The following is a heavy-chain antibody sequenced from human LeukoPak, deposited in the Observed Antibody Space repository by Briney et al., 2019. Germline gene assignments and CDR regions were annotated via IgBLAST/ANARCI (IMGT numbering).Heavy chain of an antibody. CDR1: GFTFSGYA. V-gene: IGHV3-30-3*01. J-gene: IGHJ4*02. CDR2: ISYDGSNR. D-gene: IGHD1-26*01. CDR3: AREVGAPE. Sequence: PGGSLRLSCAASGFTFSGYAMHWVRQAPGKGLEWVAVISYDGSNRYYADSVKGRFTISSDHSKNTLYLQMNSLRAEDTAVYYCAREVGAPEWGQGTLVTVSS.